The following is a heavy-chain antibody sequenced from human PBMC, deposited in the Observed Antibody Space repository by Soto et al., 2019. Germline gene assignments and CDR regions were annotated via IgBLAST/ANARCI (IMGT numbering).Heavy chain of an antibody. V-gene: IGHV3-30-3*01. Sequence: QVQLVESGGGVVQPGRSLRLSCAASGFTFSSYAMHWVRQAPGKGLEWVAVISYDGSNKYYADSVKGRFTISRDNSKNTLYLQMTSLRAEDTAVYSCARVYYAFGSGPVGYYGMDVWGQGTTVTVSS. CDR2: ISYDGSNK. D-gene: IGHD3-3*01. CDR3: ARVYYAFGSGPVGYYGMDV. J-gene: IGHJ6*02. CDR1: GFTFSSYA.